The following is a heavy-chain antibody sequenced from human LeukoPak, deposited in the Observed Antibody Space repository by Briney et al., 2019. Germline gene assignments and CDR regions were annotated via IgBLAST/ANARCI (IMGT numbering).Heavy chain of an antibody. CDR1: GFSFSGHW. V-gene: IGHV3-7*05. CDR2: IKADGSEK. D-gene: IGHD1-26*01. CDR3: AYRNNFEY. Sequence: GGSLRLSCAASGFSFSGHWMNWVRQPPGKGLEWVANIKADGSEKYYVNSVKGRFTISRDDAKRTVDLQMDNLRAEDTAIYYCAYRNNFEYWGQGALVTVSS. J-gene: IGHJ4*02.